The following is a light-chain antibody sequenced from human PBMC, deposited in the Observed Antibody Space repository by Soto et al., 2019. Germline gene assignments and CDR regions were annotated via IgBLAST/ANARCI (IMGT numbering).Light chain of an antibody. CDR3: GEYATPPRT. V-gene: IGKV3-20*01. J-gene: IGKJ4*01. CDR2: GAL. Sequence: IVLTQSPGTLSLSQGERATLSCRASQTVSSRFLARYQQKPGQAPRLLISGALSRATGIPDRFSGSGTGPDFTPAITRLDPDECVIWSGGEYATPPRTFGGGTKV. CDR1: QTVSSRF.